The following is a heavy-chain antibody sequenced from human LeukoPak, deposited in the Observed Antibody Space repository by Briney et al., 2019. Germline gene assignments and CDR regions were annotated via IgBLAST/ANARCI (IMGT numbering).Heavy chain of an antibody. CDR1: GYSFTSYW. CDR3: ASTPVDIVVVPAANDAFDI. V-gene: IGHV5-10-1*01. CDR2: IDPSDSNT. D-gene: IGHD2-2*01. Sequence: GESLKISCKASGYSFTSYWISWVRQMPGKGLEWMGRIDPSDSNTNYSPSFQGHVTISADKSISTAYLQWSSLKASDTAMYYCASTPVDIVVVPAANDAFDIWGQGTMVTVSS. J-gene: IGHJ3*02.